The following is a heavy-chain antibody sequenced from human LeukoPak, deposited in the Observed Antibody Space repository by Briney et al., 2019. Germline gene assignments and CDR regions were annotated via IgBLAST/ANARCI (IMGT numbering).Heavy chain of an antibody. Sequence: TGGSLRLSCAASGFTFSDYYMSWIRQAPGKGLEWVSYISSSSSYTNYADSVKGRFTISRDNSKNTLYLQMDSLRAEDTAVYYCAKGELARVASFDIWGQGTLVTVSS. CDR3: AKGELARVASFDI. D-gene: IGHD1-26*01. CDR1: GFTFSDYY. J-gene: IGHJ3*02. CDR2: ISSSSSYT. V-gene: IGHV3-11*05.